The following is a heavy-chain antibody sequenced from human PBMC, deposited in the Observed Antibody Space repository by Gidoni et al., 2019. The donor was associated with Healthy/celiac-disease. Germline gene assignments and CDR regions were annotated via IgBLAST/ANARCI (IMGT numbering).Heavy chain of an antibody. Sequence: EVQLVESGGGLVQPGGSLRLSCAASGFTFSSYEMNWVRQAPGKGLGWVSYISSSGSTIYYADSVKGRFTISRDNAKNSLYLQMNSLRAEDTAVYYCAREAILTGYYFDYWGQGTLVTVSS. CDR2: ISSSGSTI. V-gene: IGHV3-48*03. CDR1: GFTFSSYE. D-gene: IGHD3-9*01. CDR3: AREAILTGYYFDY. J-gene: IGHJ4*02.